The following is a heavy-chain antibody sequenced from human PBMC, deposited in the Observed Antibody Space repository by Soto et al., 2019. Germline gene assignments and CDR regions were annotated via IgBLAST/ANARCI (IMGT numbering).Heavy chain of an antibody. CDR2: ISWNSGNI. V-gene: IGHV3-9*01. J-gene: IGHJ3*01. D-gene: IGHD2-2*01. Sequence: EVQLVESGGGLVQPGRSLRLSCIASGFTFDDYAMHWVRQAPGKGLEWVSSISWNSGNIVYADSVRGRFTISRDNAKTSLHLQMNSLRAEDTALYYCTKGASTSCFSAFDLWGQGTMVTVSS. CDR1: GFTFDDYA. CDR3: TKGASTSCFSAFDL.